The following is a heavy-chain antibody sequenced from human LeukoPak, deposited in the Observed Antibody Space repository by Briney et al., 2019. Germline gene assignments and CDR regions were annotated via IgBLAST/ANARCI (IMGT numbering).Heavy chain of an antibody. CDR1: GYSISSGYY. Sequence: SETLSLTCTVSGYSISSGYYWGWIRQPPGKGLEWIGSIYHSGSTYYNPSLKSRVTISVDTSKNQFSLKLSSVTAADTAVYYCARAQSGGWTLAYFDLWGRGTLVTVSS. V-gene: IGHV4-38-2*02. CDR3: ARAQSGGWTLAYFDL. CDR2: IYHSGST. J-gene: IGHJ2*01. D-gene: IGHD6-19*01.